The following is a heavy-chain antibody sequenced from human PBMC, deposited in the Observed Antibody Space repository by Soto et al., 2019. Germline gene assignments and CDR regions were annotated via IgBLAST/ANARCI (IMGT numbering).Heavy chain of an antibody. D-gene: IGHD6-6*01. CDR3: ARRRRYSSSSRNYFDY. V-gene: IGHV4-34*01. CDR1: GGSFSGYY. CDR2: INHSGST. Sequence: SETLSLTCAVYGGSFSGYYWSWIRQPPGKGLEWIGEINHSGSTNYNPSLKSRVTISVDTSKNQFSLKLSSVTAADTAVYYCARRRRYSSSSRNYFDYWGQGTLVTVSS. J-gene: IGHJ4*02.